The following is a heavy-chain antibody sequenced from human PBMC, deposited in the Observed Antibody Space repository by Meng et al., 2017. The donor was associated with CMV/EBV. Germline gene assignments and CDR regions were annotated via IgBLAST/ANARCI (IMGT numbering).Heavy chain of an antibody. CDR2: IYYSGST. Sequence: GSLRLSCTASGGSISSSSYYWGWIRQPPGKGLEWIGSIYYSGSTYYNPSLKSRVTISVDTSKNQFSLKLSSVTAADTAVYYCARLGDGYNSGYFDYWGQGTLVTVSS. V-gene: IGHV4-39*01. D-gene: IGHD5-24*01. CDR1: GGSISSSSYY. J-gene: IGHJ4*02. CDR3: ARLGDGYNSGYFDY.